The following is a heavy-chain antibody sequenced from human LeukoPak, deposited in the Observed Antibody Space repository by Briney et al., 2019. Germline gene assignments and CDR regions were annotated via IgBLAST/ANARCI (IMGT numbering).Heavy chain of an antibody. CDR2: IYYSGST. CDR1: GGSISSYY. D-gene: IGHD2-15*01. Sequence: EXLSLTCTVSGGSISSYYWSWVRQPPEKGLEWIGYIYYSGSTNYNPSLKSRVTISVDTSKNQFSLKLSSVTAADTAVYYCAREEVLYYFDYWGQGTLVTVSS. V-gene: IGHV4-59*01. J-gene: IGHJ4*02. CDR3: AREEVLYYFDY.